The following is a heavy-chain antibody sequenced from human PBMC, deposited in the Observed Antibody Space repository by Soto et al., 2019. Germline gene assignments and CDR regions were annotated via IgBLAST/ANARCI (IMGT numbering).Heavy chain of an antibody. J-gene: IGHJ4*02. Sequence: PGGSLRLSCAASVFTFSSYAMHLVRQAPGKGLECVSVISYDGSNKYYADSVKGRFTISRDNSKNTLYLQMNSLRAEYTAVYYCARDGSAVAGPYYFDYWAQGTMVTVSS. CDR1: VFTFSSYA. CDR2: ISYDGSNK. V-gene: IGHV3-30-3*01. D-gene: IGHD6-19*01. CDR3: ARDGSAVAGPYYFDY.